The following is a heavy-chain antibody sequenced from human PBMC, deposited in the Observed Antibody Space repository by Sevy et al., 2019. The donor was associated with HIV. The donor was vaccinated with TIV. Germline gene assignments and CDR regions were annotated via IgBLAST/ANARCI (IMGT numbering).Heavy chain of an antibody. Sequence: GGSLRLSCAASGFTFSSYAMHWVRQAPGKGLEWVAVISYDGSNKYYADSVKGRFTISRDNSKNTLYLQMNSLRAEDTAGYYCARDFSGGSYYRAPHAFDIWGQGTMVTVS. D-gene: IGHD1-26*01. CDR3: ARDFSGGSYYRAPHAFDI. CDR2: ISYDGSNK. V-gene: IGHV3-30-3*01. J-gene: IGHJ3*02. CDR1: GFTFSSYA.